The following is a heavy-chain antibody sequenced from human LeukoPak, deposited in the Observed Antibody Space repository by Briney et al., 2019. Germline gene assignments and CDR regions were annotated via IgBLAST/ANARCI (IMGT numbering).Heavy chain of an antibody. CDR2: IIPILGIA. Sequence: GSSVKVSCKASGGTFSSYTISGVRQAPGQGLEWMGRIIPILGIANYAQKFQGRVTITADKSTSTAYMEMSSLRSEDTAVYYCGREDYYYDSSGYQIGGWFDPWGQGTLVTVSS. CDR3: GREDYYYDSSGYQIGGWFDP. D-gene: IGHD3-22*01. J-gene: IGHJ5*02. CDR1: GGTFSSYT. V-gene: IGHV1-69*04.